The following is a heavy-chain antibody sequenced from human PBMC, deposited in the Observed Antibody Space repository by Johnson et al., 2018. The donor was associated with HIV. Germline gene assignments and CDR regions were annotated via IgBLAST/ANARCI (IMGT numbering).Heavy chain of an antibody. Sequence: QVQLVESGGGVVQPGRSLRLSCAASGFTFRNYGMHWVRQAPGKGLEWVAVILFDGSNEYYADSVKGRFTISRDNSKNTLYLQMNSLRAEDTALYYGAKDEIEVAAPWLAFDIWGQGTMVTVSS. D-gene: IGHD2-15*01. CDR3: AKDEIEVAAPWLAFDI. CDR2: ILFDGSNE. CDR1: GFTFRNYG. V-gene: IGHV3-33*05. J-gene: IGHJ3*02.